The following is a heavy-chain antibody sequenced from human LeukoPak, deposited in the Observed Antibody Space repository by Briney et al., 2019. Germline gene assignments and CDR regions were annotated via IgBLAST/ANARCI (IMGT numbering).Heavy chain of an antibody. CDR1: GFTLSSYA. D-gene: IGHD5-12*01. CDR2: ISGGGGST. CDR3: ARDLGYADY. Sequence: GGSLRLSCAASGFTLSSYAMSWVRQAPGKGLEWVSSISGGGGSTYYANSVKGRVTISRDNSKNTLYLQMNSLRAEDTAVYYCARDLGYADYWGQGTLVTVSS. J-gene: IGHJ4*02. V-gene: IGHV3-23*01.